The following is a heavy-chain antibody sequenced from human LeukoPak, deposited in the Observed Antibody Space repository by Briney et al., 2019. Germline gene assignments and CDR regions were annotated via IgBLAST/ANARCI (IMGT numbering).Heavy chain of an antibody. CDR3: AKADGYYYDSSGYFDY. CDR2: ISGSGGST. D-gene: IGHD3-22*01. Sequence: PGGSLRLSCAASGFTFSSYAMSWVRQAPGKGLEWVSAISGSGGSTYYADSVKGRFTISRDYSKNTLYLQMNSLRAEDTAVYYCAKADGYYYDSSGYFDYWGQGTLVTVSS. V-gene: IGHV3-23*01. J-gene: IGHJ4*02. CDR1: GFTFSSYA.